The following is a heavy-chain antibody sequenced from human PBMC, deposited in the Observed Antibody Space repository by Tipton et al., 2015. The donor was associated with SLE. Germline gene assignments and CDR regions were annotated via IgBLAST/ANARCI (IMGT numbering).Heavy chain of an antibody. J-gene: IGHJ4*02. V-gene: IGHV4-39*07. D-gene: IGHD3-16*01. CDR1: GGSISSSSYY. CDR2: IYYSGST. CDR3: RLITITSLFDY. Sequence: NPSLTCTVSGGSISSSSYYWGWIRQPPGKGLEWIGSIYYSGSTYYNPSLKSRVTISVDTSKNQFSLKLSSVTAADTAVYYCRLITITSLFDYWGQGTLVTVSS.